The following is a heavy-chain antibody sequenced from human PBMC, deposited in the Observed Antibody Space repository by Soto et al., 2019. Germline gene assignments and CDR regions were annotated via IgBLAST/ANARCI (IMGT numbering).Heavy chain of an antibody. CDR2: ISSSGSKR. V-gene: IGHV3-48*03. Sequence: GGFLRLSCAASGFTFRNFEMNWVRQVPGKGLEWISYISSSGSKRYYADSVKGRFIVSRDNTNDSLFLEMNSLRDEDTGVYYCARDSIAAPNWFDPWGQGTLVTVSS. J-gene: IGHJ5*02. D-gene: IGHD6-6*01. CDR3: ARDSIAAPNWFDP. CDR1: GFTFRNFE.